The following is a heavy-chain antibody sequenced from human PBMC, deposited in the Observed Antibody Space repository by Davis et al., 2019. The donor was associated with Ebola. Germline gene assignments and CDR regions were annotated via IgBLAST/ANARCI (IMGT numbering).Heavy chain of an antibody. Sequence: PSETLSLTCSVSGGSMSTYYWSWIRQTPGKGPEWIGYIYYSGSTEYNPSFKSRVTISIDTSKKQLSLRLTSVIAADTATYYCAHRLGYYDFWSGYYGAFDYWGQGTLVTVSS. CDR1: GGSMSTYY. D-gene: IGHD3-3*01. J-gene: IGHJ4*02. CDR2: IYYSGST. V-gene: IGHV4-59*03. CDR3: AHRLGYYDFWSGYYGAFDY.